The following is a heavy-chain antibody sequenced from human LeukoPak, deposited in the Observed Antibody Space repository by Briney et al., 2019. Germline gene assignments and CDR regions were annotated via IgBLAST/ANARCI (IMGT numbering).Heavy chain of an antibody. D-gene: IGHD1-26*01. V-gene: IGHV3-7*01. CDR3: SRGVGSDY. CDR2: IKEDGSEK. J-gene: IGHJ4*02. Sequence: GGSLRLSCAASGFSCSGYWMSWVRQAPGKGLEWVANIKEDGSEKNYVDSVKGRFTISRDNAKNSLYLQMNSLRAEDTAVYYCSRGVGSDYWGQGTLVTVSS. CDR1: GFSCSGYW.